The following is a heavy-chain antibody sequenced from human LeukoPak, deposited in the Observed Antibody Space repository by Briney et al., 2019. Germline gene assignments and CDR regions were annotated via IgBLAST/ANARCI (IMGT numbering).Heavy chain of an antibody. CDR1: GGSFSGYY. Sequence: SETLSLTCAVYGGSFSGYYWSWIRQPPGKGLEWIGEINHSGSTNYNPSLKSRVTISVDTSKNQFSLKLSSVTAADTAVYYCARLGIFGSFAWFDPWGQGTLVTVSS. V-gene: IGHV4-34*01. J-gene: IGHJ5*02. D-gene: IGHD3-3*01. CDR3: ARLGIFGSFAWFDP. CDR2: INHSGST.